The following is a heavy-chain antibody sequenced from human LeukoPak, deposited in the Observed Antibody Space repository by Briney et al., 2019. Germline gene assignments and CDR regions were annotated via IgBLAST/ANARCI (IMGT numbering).Heavy chain of an antibody. Sequence: PGGSLRLSCAASGFTFSSYAMSWVRQAPGKGLEWVSAISGSGGSTYYADSVKGRFTISRYNSKNTLYLQMNSLRAEDTAVYYSAKDRVVVPAAMLGYWGQGTLVTVSS. CDR1: GFTFSSYA. D-gene: IGHD2-2*01. CDR2: ISGSGGST. J-gene: IGHJ4*02. V-gene: IGHV3-23*01. CDR3: AKDRVVVPAAMLGY.